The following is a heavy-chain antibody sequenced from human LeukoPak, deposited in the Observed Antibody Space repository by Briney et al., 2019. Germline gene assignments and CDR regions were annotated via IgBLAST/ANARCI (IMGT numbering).Heavy chain of an antibody. Sequence: SETLSLTCTVSGGSISSYYWSWIRQPPGKGLEWIGYFYYSGSTNYNPSLKSRVTISVDTSKNQFSLKLSSVTAADTAVYYCARDGGYSYGYLPFDYWGQGTLVTVSS. CDR1: GGSISSYY. V-gene: IGHV4-59*01. CDR3: ARDGGYSYGYLPFDY. D-gene: IGHD5-18*01. J-gene: IGHJ4*02. CDR2: FYYSGST.